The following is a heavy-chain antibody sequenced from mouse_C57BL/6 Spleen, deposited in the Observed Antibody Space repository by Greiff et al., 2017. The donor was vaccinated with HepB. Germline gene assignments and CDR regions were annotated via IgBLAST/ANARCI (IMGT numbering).Heavy chain of an antibody. Sequence: QVQLQQPGAELVKPGASVKLSCKASGYTFTSYWMHWVKQRPGRGLEWIGRIDPNSGGTKYNEKFKSKATLTVDKPSSTAYMQLRRLTSEDSAVYYCARRRDYYAMDYWGQGTSVTVSS. V-gene: IGHV1-72*01. CDR3: ARRRDYYAMDY. CDR2: IDPNSGGT. J-gene: IGHJ4*01. CDR1: GYTFTSYW.